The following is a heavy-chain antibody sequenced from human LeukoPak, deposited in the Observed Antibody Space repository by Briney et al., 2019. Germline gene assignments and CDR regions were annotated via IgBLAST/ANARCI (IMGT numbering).Heavy chain of an antibody. CDR2: IYYSGST. D-gene: IGHD4-17*01. CDR3: ARAIGWDFDTVSFDY. Sequence: PSETLSLTCTVSGGSISSGDYYWRWTRQPPGKGLEWIGYIYYSGSTYYNPSLKSRVTISVDTSKNQFSLKLSSVTAADTAVYYCARAIGWDFDTVSFDYWGQGTLVTVSS. CDR1: GGSISSGDYY. V-gene: IGHV4-30-4*01. J-gene: IGHJ4*02.